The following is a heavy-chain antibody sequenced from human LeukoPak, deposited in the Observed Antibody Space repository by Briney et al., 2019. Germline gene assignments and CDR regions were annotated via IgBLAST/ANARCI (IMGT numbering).Heavy chain of an antibody. CDR3: ARDLIPAHILTGYSDY. Sequence: GGSLRLSCAASGFTFSSYSMNWVRQAPGKGLEWVSSISSSSSYIYYADSVKGRFTISRDNAKNSLYLQMNSLRAEDTAVYYCARDLIPAHILTGYSDYWGQGTLVTVSS. J-gene: IGHJ4*02. V-gene: IGHV3-21*01. D-gene: IGHD3-9*01. CDR1: GFTFSSYS. CDR2: ISSSSSYI.